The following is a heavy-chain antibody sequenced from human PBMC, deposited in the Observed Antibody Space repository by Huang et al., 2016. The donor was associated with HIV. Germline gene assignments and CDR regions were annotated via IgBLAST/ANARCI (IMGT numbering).Heavy chain of an antibody. CDR1: ENNFNTYW. Sequence: ELQLVQSGAEVKKPGESLKISCKGSENNFNTYWIGWVRQMLGKGLEWMGIIHPGDSDPRYSPSFRGQVTFSAEKSINTAYLQWTYLKASDTAMYYCARWMSSGSYYYFDFWGQGTLVTVSS. J-gene: IGHJ4*02. D-gene: IGHD1-26*01. V-gene: IGHV5-51*01. CDR2: IHPGDSDP. CDR3: ARWMSSGSYYYFDF.